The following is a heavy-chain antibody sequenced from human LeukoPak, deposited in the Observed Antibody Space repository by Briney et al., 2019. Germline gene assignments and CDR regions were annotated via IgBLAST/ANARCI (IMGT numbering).Heavy chain of an antibody. CDR1: GFIFSHYG. J-gene: IGHJ4*02. D-gene: IGHD7-27*01. CDR3: GQDWAWGAFGS. V-gene: IGHV3-23*01. Sequence: PGGSLRLSCAASGFIFSHYGMNWVRQAPGKGLEWVSGITAPGHAYYADSVQGRFTISRDNSKNMLYLQMNRLGAEDTAIYYCGQDWAWGAFGSWGQGTLVTVSS. CDR2: ITAPGHA.